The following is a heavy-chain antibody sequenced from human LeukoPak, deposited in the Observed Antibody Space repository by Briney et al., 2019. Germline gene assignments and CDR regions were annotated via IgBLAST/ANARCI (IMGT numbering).Heavy chain of an antibody. CDR3: ARAKDHTWLLIPGFDY. D-gene: IGHD3-22*01. V-gene: IGHV4-59*01. CDR2: IYYTGST. CDR1: GGSISNYY. Sequence: SETLSLTCTVSGGSISNYYWNWIRQPPGKGLEWIGYIYYTGSTNYNPSLKSRVTMSVDTSKNQFSLNLKSVTPEDTAVYYCARAKDHTWLLIPGFDYRGQGTLVTVSS. J-gene: IGHJ4*02.